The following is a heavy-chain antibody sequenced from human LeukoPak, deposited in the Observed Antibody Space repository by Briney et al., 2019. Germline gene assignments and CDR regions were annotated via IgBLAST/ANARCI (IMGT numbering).Heavy chain of an antibody. D-gene: IGHD1-26*01. J-gene: IGHJ4*02. CDR3: ARHIVGATMRIDY. CDR1: DGSISISTYY. V-gene: IGHV4-39*01. Sequence: SETLSLTCTLSDGSISISTYYWGWLRQPPGKGLGWFGGIYYSGSTSYNPSLKSRVTMSVDTSKTQSSLKLSSVTAAAPAVYYCARHIVGATMRIDYWGQGTLVTVSS. CDR2: IYYSGST.